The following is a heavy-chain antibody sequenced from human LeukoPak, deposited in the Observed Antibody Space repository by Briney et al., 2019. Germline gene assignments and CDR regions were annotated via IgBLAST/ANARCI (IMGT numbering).Heavy chain of an antibody. J-gene: IGHJ4*02. V-gene: IGHV3-48*04. CDR3: ARDQSGSLDY. CDR1: GFFFSNYD. D-gene: IGHD1-26*01. Sequence: GGSLRLSCVASGFFFSNYDMNWVRQVPGKGLEWVSYITTGSSSIQYADSVKGRFTVSRDNAKNSLDLQMNSLRVEDTAVYYCARDQSGSLDYWGQGTLVTVSS. CDR2: ITTGSSSI.